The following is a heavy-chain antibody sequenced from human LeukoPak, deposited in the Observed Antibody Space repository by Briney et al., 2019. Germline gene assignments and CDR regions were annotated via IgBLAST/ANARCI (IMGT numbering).Heavy chain of an antibody. CDR1: GFSFRSYT. CDR3: TRAIIVALGTGPFDI. J-gene: IGHJ3*02. CDR2: IIGTSEM. Sequence: GGSLRLSCAGSGFSFRSYTMNWVRLAPGRGLKWVSSIIGTSEMHYADSVKGRFTVSRDNDKNSLFLHLYSLSVEDTAVYYCTRAIIVALGTGPFDIWGQGTVVTVSS. V-gene: IGHV3-21*06. D-gene: IGHD6-13*01.